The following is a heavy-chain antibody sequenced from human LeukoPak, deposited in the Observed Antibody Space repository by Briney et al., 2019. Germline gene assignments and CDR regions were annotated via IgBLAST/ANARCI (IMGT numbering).Heavy chain of an antibody. Sequence: GGSLRLSCAASGSTFSSYGMHWVRQAPGKGLEWVAVISYDGSNKYYADSVKGRFTISRDDSKNTLYLQMNSLRAEDTAVYYCAKKNGGRITIFGVVIMGPFDLWGRGTLVTVSS. CDR2: ISYDGSNK. CDR1: GSTFSSYG. CDR3: AKKNGGRITIFGVVIMGPFDL. V-gene: IGHV3-30*18. D-gene: IGHD3-3*01. J-gene: IGHJ2*01.